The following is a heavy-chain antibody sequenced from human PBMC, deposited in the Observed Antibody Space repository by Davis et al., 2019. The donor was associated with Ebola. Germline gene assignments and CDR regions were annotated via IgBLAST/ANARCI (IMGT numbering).Heavy chain of an antibody. J-gene: IGHJ5*02. D-gene: IGHD3-10*01. CDR3: ARGRARSTMVQGVIIAGIWFDP. Sequence: SETLSLTCTVSGGSISSSSYYWGWIRQPPGKGLEWIGSIYYSGSTYYNPSLKSRVTISVDTSKNQFSLKLSSVTAADTAVYYCARGRARSTMVQGVIIAGIWFDPWGQGTLVTVSS. CDR2: IYYSGST. V-gene: IGHV4-39*07. CDR1: GGSISSSSYY.